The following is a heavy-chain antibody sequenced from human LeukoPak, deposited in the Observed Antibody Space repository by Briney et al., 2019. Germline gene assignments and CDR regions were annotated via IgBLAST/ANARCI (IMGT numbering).Heavy chain of an antibody. Sequence: PGGSLRLSYAAPGFTFSSYAISWVRQAPGKGLEWVSAISGSGATTYYADSVKGRFTISRDKSNNTLYLQMNSLRAEDTAVYYCAKDYAYYYGSGIGGFDYWGQGTLVTVSS. CDR2: ISGSGATT. CDR1: GFTFSSYA. V-gene: IGHV3-23*01. CDR3: AKDYAYYYGSGIGGFDY. J-gene: IGHJ4*02. D-gene: IGHD3-10*01.